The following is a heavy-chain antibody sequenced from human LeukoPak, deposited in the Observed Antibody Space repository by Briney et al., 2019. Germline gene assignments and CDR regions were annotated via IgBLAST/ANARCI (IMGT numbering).Heavy chain of an antibody. CDR1: GFAVSHNY. D-gene: IGHD5-12*01. V-gene: IGHV3-53*01. CDR3: ARESGGYGNN. CDR2: IYSSGST. Sequence: QPGGSLRLSCAASGFAVSHNYMSWVRQAPGKGLEWVSLIYSSGSTFYADSVRGRFSISRDNSKNTLFLQLNSLRAEDTAVYYCARESGGYGNNWGQGTLVTVSS. J-gene: IGHJ4*02.